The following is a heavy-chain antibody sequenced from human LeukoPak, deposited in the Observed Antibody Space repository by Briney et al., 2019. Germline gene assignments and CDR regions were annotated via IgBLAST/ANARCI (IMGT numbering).Heavy chain of an antibody. CDR2: ISGSGSAI. J-gene: IGHJ1*01. Sequence: PGGSLRLSCAASGFTFSSFEMNWVRQAPGKGLEWVSYISGSGSAIYYADSVRGRFTISRDNAKSSLYLQMNSLRAEDTAVYYCARSYDSSGYYYREYFHHWGQGTLVTVSS. CDR3: ARSYDSSGYYYREYFHH. V-gene: IGHV3-48*03. CDR1: GFTFSSFE. D-gene: IGHD3-22*01.